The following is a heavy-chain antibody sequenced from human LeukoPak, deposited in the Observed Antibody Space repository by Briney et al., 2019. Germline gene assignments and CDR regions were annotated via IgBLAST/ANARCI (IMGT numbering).Heavy chain of an antibody. CDR1: GASISGSGYY. D-gene: IGHD3-10*01. J-gene: IGHJ6*03. V-gene: IGHV4-39*01. CDR3: ARRVGRWFGERAYYYNYMDV. CDR2: IYDSGST. Sequence: SETLSLTCTVSGASISGSGYYWGWIRQPPGKGLEWIGNIYDSGSTYYNASLQSRVTISIDTSKNQFSLKLSSVTAADTAVYYCARRVGRWFGERAYYYNYMDVWGKGTTVTISS.